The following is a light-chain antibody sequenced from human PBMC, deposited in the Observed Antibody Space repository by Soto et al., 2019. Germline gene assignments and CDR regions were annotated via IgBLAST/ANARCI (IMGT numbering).Light chain of an antibody. J-gene: IGKJ4*01. CDR1: HPININ. V-gene: IGKV1-16*01. CDR2: AAT. CDR3: QHYQRYPPS. Sequence: DIQMTQSPSSLSASVGDRVTITCRASHPININLVWFQQKPGKAPKSLIYAATNLQSGVPSRFSGSGGGTDLSLTISSLQPEDVATYYCQHYQRYPPSFGGGTKLEIK.